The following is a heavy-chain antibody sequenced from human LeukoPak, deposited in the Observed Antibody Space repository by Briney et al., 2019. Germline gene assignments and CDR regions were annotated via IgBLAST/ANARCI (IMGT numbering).Heavy chain of an antibody. J-gene: IGHJ4*02. Sequence: GGSLRLSCAASGFTFSSYWMQWVRQAPGKGLVWVSRIDGDGSSTNYADSVKGRFTISRDNAKNTLYLQMNSLRAEDTAVYYCAPKPDYGDTHWGQGTLVTVSS. D-gene: IGHD4-17*01. CDR3: APKPDYGDTH. CDR1: GFTFSSYW. CDR2: IDGDGSST. V-gene: IGHV3-74*01.